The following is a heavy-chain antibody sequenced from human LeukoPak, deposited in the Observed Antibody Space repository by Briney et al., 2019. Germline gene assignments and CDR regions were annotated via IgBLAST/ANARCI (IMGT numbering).Heavy chain of an antibody. CDR1: GFTFDDYA. D-gene: IGHD3-3*01. CDR3: AKDRGDDFWSGYYN. V-gene: IGHV3-9*01. CDR2: ISWNSGSI. J-gene: IGHJ4*02. Sequence: GGSLRLSCAASGFTFDDYAMHWVRQAPGKGLEWASGISWNSGSIGYGDSVKGRFTISRDNAKNSLYLQMNSLRAEDTALYYCAKDRGDDFWSGYYNWGQGTLVTVSS.